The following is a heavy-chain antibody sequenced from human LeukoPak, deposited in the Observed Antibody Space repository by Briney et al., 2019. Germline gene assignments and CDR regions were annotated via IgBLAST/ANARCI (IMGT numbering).Heavy chain of an antibody. D-gene: IGHD3-3*01. CDR1: GFTFGTYW. J-gene: IGHJ4*02. Sequence: GGSLRLSCAAHGFTFGTYWMSWVRQAPGKGPEWVANIKQDGSEKYYVDSVKGRFNISRDNAKNSLYLQMNSLRAEDTAVYYCAVLLEWLPRADYWGQGTLVTVSS. V-gene: IGHV3-7*03. CDR3: AVLLEWLPRADY. CDR2: IKQDGSEK.